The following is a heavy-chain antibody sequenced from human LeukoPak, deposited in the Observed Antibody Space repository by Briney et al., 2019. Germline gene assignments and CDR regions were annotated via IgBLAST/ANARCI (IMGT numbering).Heavy chain of an antibody. Sequence: PSETLSLTCAVYGGSFSGYYWSWIRQPPGKGLEWIGEINHSGSTNYNPSLKSRVTISVDTSKNQFSLKLSSVTAADTAVYYCAREPGYSGSFDYWGQGTLVTVSS. CDR1: GGSFSGYY. CDR3: AREPGYSGSFDY. V-gene: IGHV4-34*01. CDR2: INHSGST. D-gene: IGHD3-9*01. J-gene: IGHJ4*02.